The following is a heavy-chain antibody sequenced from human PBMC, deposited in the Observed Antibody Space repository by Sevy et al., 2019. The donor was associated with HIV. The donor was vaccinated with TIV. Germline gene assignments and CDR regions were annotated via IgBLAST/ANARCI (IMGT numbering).Heavy chain of an antibody. CDR2: FDTEDGET. V-gene: IGHV1-24*01. CDR1: GYTLTELS. J-gene: IGHJ4*02. D-gene: IGHD3-10*01. Sequence: ASVKVSCKVSGYTLTELSMHWVRQAPGKGLEWMGGFDTEDGETIYAQKFQGRVTMTEDTSTDTAYMELSSLRSEDTALYYCATYLAVMVRGKFDYWGQGTLVTVSS. CDR3: ATYLAVMVRGKFDY.